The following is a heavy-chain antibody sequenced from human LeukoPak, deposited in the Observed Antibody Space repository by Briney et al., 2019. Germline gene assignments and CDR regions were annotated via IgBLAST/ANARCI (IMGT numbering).Heavy chain of an antibody. V-gene: IGHV4-31*03. CDR3: ARDHCSGGSCFDY. D-gene: IGHD2-15*01. Sequence: SQTLSLTCTVSGGSISSGGYYWSWIRQHPGKGLEWIGYIYYSGSTYYNPSLKSRVTISVDTSKNRFSLKLSSVTAADTAVYYCARDHCSGGSCFDYWGQGTLVTVSS. J-gene: IGHJ4*02. CDR1: GGSISSGGYY. CDR2: IYYSGST.